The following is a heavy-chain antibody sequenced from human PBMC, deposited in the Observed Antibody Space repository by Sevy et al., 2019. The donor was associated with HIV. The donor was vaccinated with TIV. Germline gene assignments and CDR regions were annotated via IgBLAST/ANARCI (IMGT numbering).Heavy chain of an antibody. CDR2: IRSKANSYAT. CDR1: GFTFSGSV. CDR3: TRLNRIAVAGTLGYYYYYYMDV. D-gene: IGHD6-19*01. J-gene: IGHJ6*03. Sequence: GGSLRLSCAASGFTFSGSVMHWVRQASGKGLEWVGRIRSKANSYATAYAASVKGRFTISRDDSKNTAYLQMNSLKTEDTAVYYCTRLNRIAVAGTLGYYYYYYMDVWGKGTTVTVSS. V-gene: IGHV3-73*01.